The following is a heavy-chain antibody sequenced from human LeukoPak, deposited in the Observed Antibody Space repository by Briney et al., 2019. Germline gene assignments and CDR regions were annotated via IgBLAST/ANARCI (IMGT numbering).Heavy chain of an antibody. J-gene: IGHJ5*02. CDR3: ARRVGIVVVPDAILWFDP. CDR1: GGSISSSSYY. D-gene: IGHD2-2*01. CDR2: IYYSGST. Sequence: SETLSLTCTVSGGSISSSSYYWGWIRQPPGKGLEWIGSIYYSGSTYYYPSLKSRVTISVDTSKNQFSLKLSSVTAADTAVYYCARRVGIVVVPDAILWFDPWGQGTLVTVSS. V-gene: IGHV4-39*01.